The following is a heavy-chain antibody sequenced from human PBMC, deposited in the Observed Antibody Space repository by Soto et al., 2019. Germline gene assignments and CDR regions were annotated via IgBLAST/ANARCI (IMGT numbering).Heavy chain of an antibody. CDR3: AEGGFYDGFDY. V-gene: IGHV3-23*01. J-gene: IGHJ4*01. Sequence: EVQLLESGGGLVQPGGSLRLSCAASGFTFSNFAMTWVRQAPGKGLEWVSTIVDSGGNTYYADSMKGRFTISRDNSKNTLFLQMNSLRVEDTAVYYCAEGGFYDGFDYWGHGTLVTVSS. CDR1: GFTFSNFA. D-gene: IGHD5-12*01. CDR2: IVDSGGNT.